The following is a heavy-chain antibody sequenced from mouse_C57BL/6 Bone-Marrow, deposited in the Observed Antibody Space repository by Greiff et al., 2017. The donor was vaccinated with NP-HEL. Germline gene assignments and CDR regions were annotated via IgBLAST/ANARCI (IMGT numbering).Heavy chain of an antibody. CDR1: GYTFTSYW. Sequence: VKLQESGAELVKPGASVKLSCKASGYTFTSYWMQWVKQRPGQGLEWIGEIDPSDSYTNYNQKFKGKATLTVDTSSSTAYMQLSSLTSEDSAVYYCAYDGFLWYFDVWGTGTTVTVSS. D-gene: IGHD2-3*01. V-gene: IGHV1-50*01. CDR2: IDPSDSYT. J-gene: IGHJ1*03. CDR3: AYDGFLWYFDV.